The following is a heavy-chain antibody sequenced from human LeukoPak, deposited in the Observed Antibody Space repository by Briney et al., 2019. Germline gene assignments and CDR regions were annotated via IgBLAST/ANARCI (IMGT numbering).Heavy chain of an antibody. V-gene: IGHV1-69*04. CDR2: IVPILGIA. D-gene: IGHD3-10*01. Sequence: SVKVSCKASGGTFSSYAISWVRQAPGQGLEWMGRIVPILGIANYAQKFQGRVTITADKSTSTAYMELSSLRSEDTAVYYCARVLLTYGSGRKYYYYGMDVWGQGTTVTVSS. CDR3: ARVLLTYGSGRKYYYYGMDV. J-gene: IGHJ6*02. CDR1: GGTFSSYA.